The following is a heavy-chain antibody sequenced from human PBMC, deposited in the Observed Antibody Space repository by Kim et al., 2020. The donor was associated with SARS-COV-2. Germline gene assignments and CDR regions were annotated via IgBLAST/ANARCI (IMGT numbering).Heavy chain of an antibody. D-gene: IGHD6-13*01. CDR1: GFTFSSYS. CDR2: ISSSSSYI. V-gene: IGHV3-21*01. Sequence: GGSLRLSCAASGFTFSSYSMNWVRQAPGKGLEWVSSISSSSSYIYYADSVKGRFTISRDNAKNSLYLQMNSLRAEDTAVYYCARGAQLALRYYYGMDVWGQGTTVTVSS. CDR3: ARGAQLALRYYYGMDV. J-gene: IGHJ6*02.